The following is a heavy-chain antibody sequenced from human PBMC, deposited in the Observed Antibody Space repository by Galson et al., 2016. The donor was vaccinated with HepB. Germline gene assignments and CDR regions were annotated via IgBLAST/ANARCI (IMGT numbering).Heavy chain of an antibody. J-gene: IGHJ5*02. V-gene: IGHV4-34*01. Sequence: ETLSLTCAVYSGSFSGYYWSWIRQPPGKGLEWIGEINDSGSTNYNTSLKSRVTISVDTSKNQLSLKLSSVTAPDTDVYYCAVTGGDGYTAVNWFDPWGQGTLVTVSS. CDR2: INDSGST. CDR3: AVTGGDGYTAVNWFDP. D-gene: IGHD5-24*01. CDR1: SGSFSGYY.